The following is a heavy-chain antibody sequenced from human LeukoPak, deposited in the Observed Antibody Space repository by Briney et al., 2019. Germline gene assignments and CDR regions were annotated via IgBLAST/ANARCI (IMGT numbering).Heavy chain of an antibody. CDR2: ISGSGGST. D-gene: IGHD2-2*02. V-gene: IGHV3-23*01. Sequence: GGSLRLSXAASGFTFSSYAMSWVRQTPGKGLEWVSAISGSGGSTYYADSVKGRFTISRDNSKNTLYLQMNSLRAEDTAVYYCAKRGYCSSTSCYTAGTYYYYYYMDVWGKGTTVTVSS. CDR3: AKRGYCSSTSCYTAGTYYYYYYMDV. CDR1: GFTFSSYA. J-gene: IGHJ6*03.